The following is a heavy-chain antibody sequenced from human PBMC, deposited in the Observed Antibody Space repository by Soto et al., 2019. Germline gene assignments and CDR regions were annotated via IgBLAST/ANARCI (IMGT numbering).Heavy chain of an antibody. J-gene: IGHJ5*02. Sequence: SETLSLTCTVSGASIGGSGFYWSWIRQHPVKGLEWMGYIYYSGTTYYNPSLKSRVAMSLDTSNRQFSLKLNSVTAADTAVYYCAREFSHDGSGYFHFDLWGQGILVTVS. CDR1: GASIGGSGFY. CDR3: AREFSHDGSGYFHFDL. V-gene: IGHV4-31*03. D-gene: IGHD3-22*01. CDR2: IYYSGTT.